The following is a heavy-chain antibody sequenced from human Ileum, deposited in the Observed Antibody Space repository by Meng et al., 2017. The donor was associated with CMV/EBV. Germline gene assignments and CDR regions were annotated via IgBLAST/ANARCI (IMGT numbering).Heavy chain of an antibody. CDR3: ARRNWFDP. Sequence: SLRITFSASGFTFSDYDVTWVRQAPGKGLEWISYIRSSGGSMYYADSVRGRFTISRDNAKNSLLLQMNSLRVDDAAVYYCARRNWFDPWGQGTLVTVSS. V-gene: IGHV3-11*01. CDR2: IRSSGGSM. J-gene: IGHJ5*02. CDR1: GFTFSDYD.